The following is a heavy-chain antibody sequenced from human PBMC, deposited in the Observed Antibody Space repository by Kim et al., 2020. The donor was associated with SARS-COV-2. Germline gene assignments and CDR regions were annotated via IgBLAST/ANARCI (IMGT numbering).Heavy chain of an antibody. J-gene: IGHJ6*02. V-gene: IGHV3-30*18. CDR1: GFTYSSYG. CDR2: ISYDGSNK. Sequence: GGSLRLSCAASGFTYSSYGMHWVRQAPGKGLEWVAVISYDGSNKYYADSVKGRFTISRDNSKNTLYLQMNSLRAEDTAVYYCAKAMALMKKYSSGWYSLGYGMDVWGQGTTVTVSS. CDR3: AKAMALMKKYSSGWYSLGYGMDV. D-gene: IGHD6-19*01.